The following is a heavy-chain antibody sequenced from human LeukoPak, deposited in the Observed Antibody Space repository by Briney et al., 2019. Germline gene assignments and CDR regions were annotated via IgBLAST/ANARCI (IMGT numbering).Heavy chain of an antibody. D-gene: IGHD3-22*01. Sequence: NPSETLSLTCAVSGYSISSGYYWGWIRQPPGKGLEWIGSIYYSGSTHYNPSLKSRVTISVGTSKNQFSLKLNSVTAADTAVYYCARNDSSGYFDYWGQGTLVTVSS. J-gene: IGHJ4*02. CDR1: GYSISSGYY. CDR3: ARNDSSGYFDY. V-gene: IGHV4-38-2*01. CDR2: IYYSGST.